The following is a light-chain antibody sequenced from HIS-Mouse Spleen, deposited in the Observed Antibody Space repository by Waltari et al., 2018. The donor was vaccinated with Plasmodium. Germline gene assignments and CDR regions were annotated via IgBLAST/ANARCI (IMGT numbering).Light chain of an antibody. V-gene: IGLV3-10*01. CDR2: ADS. Sequence: SYELTQPPSVSVSPGQTARITCSGDALPKKYAYWYQQKSGQAPFLVIFADSKRPSGIPERFSGSSSGTLATLTISGAQVEDEADYYCYSTDSSCNHRVFGGGTKLTVL. CDR1: ALPKKY. CDR3: YSTDSSCNHRV. J-gene: IGLJ3*02.